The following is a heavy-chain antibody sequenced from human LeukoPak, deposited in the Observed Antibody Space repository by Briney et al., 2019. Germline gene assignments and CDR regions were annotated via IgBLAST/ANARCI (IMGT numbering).Heavy chain of an antibody. CDR1: GGSISSSSYY. V-gene: IGHV4-39*01. Sequence: PSETLSLTCTVSGGSISSSSYYWGWIRQPPGKGLEWIGSIYYSGSTYYNPSLKSRVTISVDTSKNQFSLKLSSVTAADTAVYYCARRGLGAAFDIWGQGTMVTVSS. CDR3: ARRGLGAAFDI. D-gene: IGHD3-10*01. J-gene: IGHJ3*02. CDR2: IYYSGST.